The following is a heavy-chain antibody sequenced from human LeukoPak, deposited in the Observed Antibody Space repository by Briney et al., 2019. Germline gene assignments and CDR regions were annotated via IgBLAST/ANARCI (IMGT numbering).Heavy chain of an antibody. D-gene: IGHD5-18*01. CDR2: IRYDGSNK. Sequence: GGSLRLSCAGSGFTFSSYGMHWVRQAPGKGLEWVAFIRYDGSNKYYADSVKGRFTISRDNSKNTLYLQMNSLRAEDTAVYYCANLGYSYGDYWGQGTLVTVSS. CDR1: GFTFSSYG. CDR3: ANLGYSYGDY. J-gene: IGHJ4*02. V-gene: IGHV3-30*02.